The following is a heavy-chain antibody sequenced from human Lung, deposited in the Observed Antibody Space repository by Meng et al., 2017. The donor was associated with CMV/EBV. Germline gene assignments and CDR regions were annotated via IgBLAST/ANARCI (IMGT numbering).Heavy chain of an antibody. CDR2: ITASGGST. J-gene: IGHJ4*01. D-gene: IGHD6-13*01. CDR1: EFTFSNYA. CDR3: AKAFSASWYREYYDY. Sequence: GGSXRLXCAASEFTFSNYAMSWVRQAPGRGLEWVSAITASGGSTYYTDSVKGRFTVSRDNSKNTLYLQMNNLRAEDTAVFYCAKAFSASWYREYYDYWGHGAXVTVSS. V-gene: IGHV3-23*01.